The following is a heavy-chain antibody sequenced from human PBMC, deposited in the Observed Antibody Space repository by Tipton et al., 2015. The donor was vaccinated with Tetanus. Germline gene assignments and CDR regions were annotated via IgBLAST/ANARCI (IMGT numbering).Heavy chain of an antibody. V-gene: IGHV3-23*01. CDR2: ISDSGDST. CDR3: AKQHLIYSSGHY. J-gene: IGHJ4*02. CDR1: GFTFNNYV. Sequence: SLRLSCAASGFTFNNYVMTWVRQAPGKGLEWVSTISDSGDSTYYADSVKGRFTISRDNSKNTLFLRMNSLRAEDTALYYCAKQHLIYSSGHYWGQGTLVTVSS. D-gene: IGHD6-19*01.